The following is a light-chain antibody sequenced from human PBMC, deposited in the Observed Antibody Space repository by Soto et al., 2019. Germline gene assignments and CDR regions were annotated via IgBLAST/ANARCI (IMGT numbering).Light chain of an antibody. J-gene: IGKJ1*01. CDR2: SAS. CDR3: QQNYNFPRT. Sequence: DIQMTQSPSSLSAFVGDRVTITCRASQSISNYLNWYQQKPGKAPKNLIYSASSLQSGVPSRFSGTGSGTDFTRTISSRQPEDFATYYCQQNYNFPRTFGQGTKVEIK. V-gene: IGKV1-39*01. CDR1: QSISNY.